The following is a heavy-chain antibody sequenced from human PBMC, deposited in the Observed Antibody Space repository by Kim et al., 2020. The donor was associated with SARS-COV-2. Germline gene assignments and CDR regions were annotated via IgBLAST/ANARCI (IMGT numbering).Heavy chain of an antibody. V-gene: IGHV3-53*01. J-gene: IGHJ3*02. Sequence: GGSLRLSCAASGFNVSSNYMSWVRQAPGKGLEWVSVIYSGGSTYYADSVKGRFTISRDNSKNTLYLQMNSLRAEDTAVYYCARIYSSSWSFDAFDIWGQGTMVTVSS. D-gene: IGHD6-13*01. CDR2: IYSGGST. CDR3: ARIYSSSWSFDAFDI. CDR1: GFNVSSNY.